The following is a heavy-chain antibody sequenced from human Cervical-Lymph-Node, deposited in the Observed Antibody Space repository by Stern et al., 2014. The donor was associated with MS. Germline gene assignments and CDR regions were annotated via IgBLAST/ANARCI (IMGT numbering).Heavy chain of an antibody. CDR2: ISYDGSNE. CDR1: GLTFSGYA. J-gene: IGHJ1*01. V-gene: IGHV3-30*04. Sequence: QVQLVESGGGVFQPGKSLRLSCAASGLTFSGYAMHWVRQPPGKGLEWVTEISYDGSNEAYACSVKGRFTISRDNSKNTLYLQMNSLRIEDTAVYYCARDAGAQGYFQHWGQGTLVTVSS. CDR3: ARDAGAQGYFQH.